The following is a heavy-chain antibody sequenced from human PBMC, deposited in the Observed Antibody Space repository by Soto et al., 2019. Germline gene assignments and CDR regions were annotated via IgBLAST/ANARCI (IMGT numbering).Heavy chain of an antibody. Sequence: GGSLSLSCAASGFTFSSYAMSWVRQAPGKGLEWVSAVGTGGTAYYADSVKGRFTISRDNSKNTLYLQMNSLRAEDTAVYYCVPYIPAAGTRGAFDIWGQGTMVTVSS. J-gene: IGHJ3*02. CDR2: VGTGGTA. CDR3: VPYIPAAGTRGAFDI. CDR1: GFTFSSYA. V-gene: IGHV3-23*01. D-gene: IGHD6-13*01.